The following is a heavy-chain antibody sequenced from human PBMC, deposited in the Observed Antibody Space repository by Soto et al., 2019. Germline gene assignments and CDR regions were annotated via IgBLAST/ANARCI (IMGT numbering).Heavy chain of an antibody. Sequence: QVQLVESGGGVVQPGRSLRLSCAASGFTFSSYAMHWDRQAPGKGLEWVAVISYDGSNKYYADSVKGRFTISRDNSKNTLYLQMNSLRAEDTAVYYCARRSLSQLLLSPAPGYFDYWGQGTLVTVSS. D-gene: IGHD2-2*01. CDR3: ARRSLSQLLLSPAPGYFDY. J-gene: IGHJ4*02. V-gene: IGHV3-30-3*01. CDR2: ISYDGSNK. CDR1: GFTFSSYA.